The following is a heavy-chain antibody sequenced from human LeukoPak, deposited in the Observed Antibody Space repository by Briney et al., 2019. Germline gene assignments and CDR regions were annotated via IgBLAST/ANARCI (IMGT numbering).Heavy chain of an antibody. J-gene: IGHJ3*02. CDR3: ARDRYGGKSLPAFDI. CDR2: IYYSGST. CDR1: GGSISSSSYY. V-gene: IGHV4-39*07. D-gene: IGHD4-23*01. Sequence: SETLSLTCTVSGGSISSSSYYWGWIRQPPGKGLEWIGSIYYSGSTYYNPSLKSRVTISVDTSKNQFSLNLSSVTAADTAVYYCARDRYGGKSLPAFDIWGQGTMVTVSS.